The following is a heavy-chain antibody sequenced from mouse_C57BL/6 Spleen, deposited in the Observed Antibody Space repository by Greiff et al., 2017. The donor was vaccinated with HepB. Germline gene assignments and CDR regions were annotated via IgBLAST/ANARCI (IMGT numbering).Heavy chain of an antibody. CDR2: IYPRSGNT. Sequence: QVQLKQSGAELARPGASVKLSCKASGYTFTSYGISWVKQRTGQGLEWIGEIYPRSGNTYYNEKFKGKATLTADKSSSTAYMELRSLTSEDSAVYFCAIYYDYDEGYFDVWGTGTTVTVSS. D-gene: IGHD2-4*01. CDR1: GYTFTSYG. V-gene: IGHV1-81*01. J-gene: IGHJ1*03. CDR3: AIYYDYDEGYFDV.